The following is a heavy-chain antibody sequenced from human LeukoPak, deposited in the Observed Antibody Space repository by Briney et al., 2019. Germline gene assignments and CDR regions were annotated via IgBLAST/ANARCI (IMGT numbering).Heavy chain of an antibody. Sequence: GASVKVSCKASGYTFTSYGISWVRQAPGQGLEWMGWISAYNGNTNYAQKLQGRVTMTTDTSTSTAYMELRSLRSDDTAVYYCARDLSVDILTRPVGMDVWGQGTTVTVSS. CDR1: GYTFTSYG. D-gene: IGHD3-9*01. V-gene: IGHV1-18*01. J-gene: IGHJ6*02. CDR3: ARDLSVDILTRPVGMDV. CDR2: ISAYNGNT.